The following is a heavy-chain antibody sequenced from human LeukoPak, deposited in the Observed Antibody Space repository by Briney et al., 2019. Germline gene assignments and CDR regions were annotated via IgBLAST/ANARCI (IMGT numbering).Heavy chain of an antibody. CDR1: GFTFSSCG. CDR3: AKASPSPGYYFDY. J-gene: IGHJ4*02. Sequence: PGGSLRLSCAASGFTFSSCGMHWVRQAPGKGLEWVAVIWYDGSNKYYADSVKGRFTISRDNSKNTLYLQMNSLRAEDTAVYYCAKASPSPGYYFDYWGQGTLVTVSS. CDR2: IWYDGSNK. D-gene: IGHD1-14*01. V-gene: IGHV3-33*06.